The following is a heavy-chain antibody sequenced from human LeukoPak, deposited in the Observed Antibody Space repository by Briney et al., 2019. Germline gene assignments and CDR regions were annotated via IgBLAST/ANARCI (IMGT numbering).Heavy chain of an antibody. CDR3: ASVVGGYYPPVEAFDI. CDR1: GFTFSSCW. D-gene: IGHD3-3*01. CDR2: IYNDGSST. J-gene: IGHJ3*02. Sequence: PGGSLRLSCAASGFTFSSCWMHWVRQAPGKGLVWVSRIYNDGSSTSYADSVKGRFTISRDNAKNTLYLAMNSLRDEDTAVYYCASVVGGYYPPVEAFDIWGQGTMVTVSS. V-gene: IGHV3-74*01.